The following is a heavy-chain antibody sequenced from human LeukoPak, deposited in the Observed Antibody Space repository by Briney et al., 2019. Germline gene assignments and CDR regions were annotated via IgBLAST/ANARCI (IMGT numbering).Heavy chain of an antibody. D-gene: IGHD2-15*01. CDR2: IKQDGSEK. J-gene: IGHJ4*02. V-gene: IGHV3-7*04. CDR1: GFTFSSYW. Sequence: PGGSLRLSCAASGFTFSSYWMSWVRQAPGKGLEWVANIKQDGSEKYHVDSVKGRFTISRDNSKNTLYLQMNSLRAEDTAVYYCARGVVVAATFDYWGQGTLVTVSS. CDR3: ARGVVVAATFDY.